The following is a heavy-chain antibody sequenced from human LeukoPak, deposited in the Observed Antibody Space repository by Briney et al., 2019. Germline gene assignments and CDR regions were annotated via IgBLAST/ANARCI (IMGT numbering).Heavy chain of an antibody. V-gene: IGHV3-30-3*01. CDR1: GFTFSSYT. J-gene: IGHJ4*02. Sequence: PGGSLRLSCAASGFTFSSYTMHWVRQAAGKGLERVALISYDGSSDYYADSVKGRITISRDNSENTLYLQMNSLRVEDTAVYYCARGSSSWYSLIKYWGQGTLVTVSS. CDR2: ISYDGSSD. D-gene: IGHD6-13*01. CDR3: ARGSSSWYSLIKY.